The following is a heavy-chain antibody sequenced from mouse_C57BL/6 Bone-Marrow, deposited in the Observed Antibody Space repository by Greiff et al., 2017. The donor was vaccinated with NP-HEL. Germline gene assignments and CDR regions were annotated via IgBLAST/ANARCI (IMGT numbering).Heavy chain of an antibody. Sequence: EVKLVESGGDLVKPGGSLKLSCAASGFTFSSYGMSWVRQTPDKRLEWVATISSGGSYTYYPDSVTGRFTISRDNAKNTLYLQMSSLKSEDTAMYYCARRGYYAMDYWGQGTSVTVSS. CDR3: ARRGYYAMDY. V-gene: IGHV5-6*02. J-gene: IGHJ4*01. CDR2: ISSGGSYT. CDR1: GFTFSSYG.